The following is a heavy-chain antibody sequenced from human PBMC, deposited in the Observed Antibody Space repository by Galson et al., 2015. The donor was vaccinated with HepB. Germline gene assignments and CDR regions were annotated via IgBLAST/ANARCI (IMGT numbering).Heavy chain of an antibody. CDR2: IYSGGST. CDR3: ARVGRGGMEWLKNEKYYYYYMDV. V-gene: IGHV3-53*01. Sequence: SLRLSCAASGFTVSSNYMSWVRQAPGKGLEWVSVIYSGGSTYYADSVKGRFTISRDNSKNTLYLQMNSLRAEDTAVYYCARVGRGGMEWLKNEKYYYYYMDVWGKGTTVTASS. J-gene: IGHJ6*03. CDR1: GFTVSSNY. D-gene: IGHD3-3*01.